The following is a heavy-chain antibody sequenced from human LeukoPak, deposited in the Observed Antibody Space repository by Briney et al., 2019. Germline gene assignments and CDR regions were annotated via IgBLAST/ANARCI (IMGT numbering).Heavy chain of an antibody. CDR2: IYRDGSI. CDR3: ARERGMITMIVVDAFDI. J-gene: IGHJ3*02. D-gene: IGHD3-22*01. Sequence: GGSLRLSCAASGFTVSSTHMSWVRQAPGKRLEWVSLIYRDGSIHYADSVKGRFTISRDNSKNTLYLQMKSLRAEDTAVYYCARERGMITMIVVDAFDIWGQGAMVTVSS. CDR1: GFTVSSTH. V-gene: IGHV3-53*01.